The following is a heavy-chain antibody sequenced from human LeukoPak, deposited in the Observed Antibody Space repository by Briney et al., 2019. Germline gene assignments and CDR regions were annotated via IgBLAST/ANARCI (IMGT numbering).Heavy chain of an antibody. V-gene: IGHV4-4*07. Sequence: KASETLSLTCTVSGDSISTYYYSWIRQPAGKGLEWIGRIYTSGSTNYNPSLKSRVTMSVDTSKSQFSLKLSSVTAADTAVYYCARAKNDEYYYYGMDVWGQGTTVTVSS. CDR3: ARAKNDEYYYYGMDV. J-gene: IGHJ6*02. CDR1: GDSISTYY. CDR2: IYTSGST. D-gene: IGHD6-6*01.